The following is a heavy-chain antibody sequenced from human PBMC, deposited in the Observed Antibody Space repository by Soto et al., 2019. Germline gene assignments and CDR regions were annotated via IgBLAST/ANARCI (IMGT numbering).Heavy chain of an antibody. V-gene: IGHV3-64*01. CDR3: AREGYNGRHDF. CDR2: ISGNGHSI. Sequence: EVQLVESGGGLVQPGGSLRLSCAASGFTFSDYTMHWVRQTPGKGLEYVSAISGNGHSISYGSSVKGRVTVSRDNSESSLYLQLGSLNTEDMGVYYCAREGYNGRHDFWGQGTLVTVSS. CDR1: GFTFSDYT. J-gene: IGHJ4*02. D-gene: IGHD5-18*01.